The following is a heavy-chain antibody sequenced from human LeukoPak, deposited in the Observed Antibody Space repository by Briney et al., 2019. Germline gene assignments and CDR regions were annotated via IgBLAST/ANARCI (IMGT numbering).Heavy chain of an antibody. Sequence: GASVKVSCKASGYTFTSYAMHWVRQAPGQRLEWMGWINAGNGNTKYSQKFQGGVTITRDTSASTAYMELSSLRSEDTAVYYCARDFLVCRSGGSCSQFDYWGQGTLVTVSS. V-gene: IGHV1-3*01. D-gene: IGHD2-15*01. CDR1: GYTFTSYA. CDR2: INAGNGNT. CDR3: ARDFLVCRSGGSCSQFDY. J-gene: IGHJ4*02.